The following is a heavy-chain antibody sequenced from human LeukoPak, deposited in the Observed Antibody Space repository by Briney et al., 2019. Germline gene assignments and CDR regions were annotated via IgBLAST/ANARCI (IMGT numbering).Heavy chain of an antibody. J-gene: IGHJ4*02. CDR1: GFTFSSYG. CDR2: ISGSGGST. V-gene: IGHV3-23*01. D-gene: IGHD2-2*01. Sequence: GGSLRLSCAASGFTFSSYGMSWVRQTPGKGLEWVSDISGSGGSTYYADSVKGRFTISRDNSKNTLYLQMNSLRAEDTAVYYCAKSHWVGPAALLNRYFDYWGQGTLVTVSS. CDR3: AKSHWVGPAALLNRYFDY.